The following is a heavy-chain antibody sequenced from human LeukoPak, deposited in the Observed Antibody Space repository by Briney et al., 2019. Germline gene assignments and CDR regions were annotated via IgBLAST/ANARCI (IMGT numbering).Heavy chain of an antibody. Sequence: SETLSLTCAVYGGSFSGYFWSWIRQPPGKGLEWIGEINHSGSTNYNPSLKSRVTISVDTSKNQFSLKLSSVTAADTAVYYCARREVVFDYWGQGTLVTVSS. V-gene: IGHV4-34*01. J-gene: IGHJ4*02. D-gene: IGHD3-22*01. CDR1: GGSFSGYF. CDR3: ARREVVFDY. CDR2: INHSGST.